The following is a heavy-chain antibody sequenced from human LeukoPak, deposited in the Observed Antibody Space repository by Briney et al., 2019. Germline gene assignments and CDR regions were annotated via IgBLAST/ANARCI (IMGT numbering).Heavy chain of an antibody. D-gene: IGHD1-14*01. Sequence: ASVKVSCKASGYTFTGYYMHWVRQAPGQGLEWMGWINPNSGGTNYAQKFQGRVTMTRDTSISTAYMELRRLRSDDTAVYYCARDMTGGIWARATSFDHWGQGTLVTVSS. J-gene: IGHJ4*02. CDR1: GYTFTGYY. CDR2: INPNSGGT. CDR3: ARDMTGGIWARATSFDH. V-gene: IGHV1-2*02.